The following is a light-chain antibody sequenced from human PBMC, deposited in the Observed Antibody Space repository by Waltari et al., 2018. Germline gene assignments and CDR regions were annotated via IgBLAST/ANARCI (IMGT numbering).Light chain of an antibody. CDR2: IVS. V-gene: IGKV3-20*01. Sequence: IVLTQSTGTLSLSPGERATLSCRASQSIPSNYLAWYQQRPGRAPRLLIYIVSSRATGIPDRFSGSGSGTDFTLTISRLEPEDFAVYYCQQSGGSPFTFGPGTTVDI. J-gene: IGKJ3*01. CDR1: QSIPSNY. CDR3: QQSGGSPFT.